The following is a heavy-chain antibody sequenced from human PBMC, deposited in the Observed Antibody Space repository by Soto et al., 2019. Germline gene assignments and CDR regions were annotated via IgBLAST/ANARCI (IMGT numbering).Heavy chain of an antibody. CDR2: IYYSGST. D-gene: IGHD2-15*01. V-gene: IGHV4-31*03. Sequence: QVQLQESGPGLVKPSQTLSLTCTVSGGSISSGGYYWSWIRQHPGKGLEWIGYIYYSGSTYYNPSPTGRATLSVDPSKNPFSLKLSSVTAADTDVYYCARALYCSGGSCYLDFNWFDPWGQGTLVTVSS. J-gene: IGHJ5*02. CDR3: ARALYCSGGSCYLDFNWFDP. CDR1: GGSISSGGYY.